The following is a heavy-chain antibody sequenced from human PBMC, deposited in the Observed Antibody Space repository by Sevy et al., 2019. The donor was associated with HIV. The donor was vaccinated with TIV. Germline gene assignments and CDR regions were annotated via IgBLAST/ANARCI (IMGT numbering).Heavy chain of an antibody. CDR3: VKDLRPEAYGMDV. J-gene: IGHJ6*01. V-gene: IGHV3-30*18. CDR2: ISYDGSRK. Sequence: GGSLRLSCAASGFTFRSYGIHWVRQAPGKGLEWVAVISYDGSRKFYGDSVKGRFIGSRDNSENMVYLQMNRLRPEDTAVYYCVKDLRPEAYGMDVWGQGTTVTVSS. CDR1: GFTFRSYG.